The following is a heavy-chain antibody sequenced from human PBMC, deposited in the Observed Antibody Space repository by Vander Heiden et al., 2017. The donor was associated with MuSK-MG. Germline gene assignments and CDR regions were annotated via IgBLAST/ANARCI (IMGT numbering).Heavy chain of an antibody. CDR3: AKAAQAGGVAGY. CDR1: GFTFSSYA. V-gene: IGHV3-23*01. Sequence: EVQLLESGGGLVQPGGSLRPSCAASGFTFSSYAMRWVRQAPGKGLEWVSAISGSGGSTYYADSVKGRFTISRDNSKNTLYLQMNSLRAEDTAVYYCAKAAQAGGVAGYWGQGTLVTVSS. D-gene: IGHD6-19*01. J-gene: IGHJ4*02. CDR2: ISGSGGST.